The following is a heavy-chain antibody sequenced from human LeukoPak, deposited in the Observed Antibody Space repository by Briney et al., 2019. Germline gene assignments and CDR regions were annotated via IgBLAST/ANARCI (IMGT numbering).Heavy chain of an antibody. J-gene: IGHJ6*02. D-gene: IGHD3-3*01. Sequence: GGSLRLSCAASGFTFSSYSMNWVRQAPGKGLEWVSYISGSSSTIYYADSVKGRFTISRDNAKNSLYLQMNSLRAEDTAVYYCARDRVDFWSGYPCYYYGMDVWGQGTTVTVSS. CDR3: ARDRVDFWSGYPCYYYGMDV. V-gene: IGHV3-48*01. CDR1: GFTFSSYS. CDR2: ISGSSSTI.